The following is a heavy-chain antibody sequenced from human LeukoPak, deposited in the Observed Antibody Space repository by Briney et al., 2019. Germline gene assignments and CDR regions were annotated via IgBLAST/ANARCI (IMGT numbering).Heavy chain of an antibody. D-gene: IGHD4-17*01. J-gene: IGHJ4*02. V-gene: IGHV3-23*01. CDR3: AKGSSYGDSGYFDY. CDR1: GFTFSSYA. CDR2: ISGSGDSP. Sequence: GGSLRLSCAASGFTFSSYAVSWVRQAPGKGLEWVSAISGSGDSPYYADSVKGRFTISRDNSKNTLYLQMNSLRAEDTAVYYCAKGSSYGDSGYFDYWGQGTLVTVSS.